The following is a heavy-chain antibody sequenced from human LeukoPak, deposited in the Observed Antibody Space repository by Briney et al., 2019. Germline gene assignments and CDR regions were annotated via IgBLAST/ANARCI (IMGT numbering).Heavy chain of an antibody. CDR3: ARERGRGKDSPWFDY. D-gene: IGHD1-26*01. Sequence: GGSLRLSCAASGFIVSGDFMSWVRQAPGKGLEWVSVIYSDGSTYYADSVKGRFTISRDNSKNTLDLQMTGLRAEDTAVYYCARERGRGKDSPWFDYWGQGTLVTVSS. CDR2: IYSDGST. J-gene: IGHJ4*02. CDR1: GFIVSGDF. V-gene: IGHV3-53*01.